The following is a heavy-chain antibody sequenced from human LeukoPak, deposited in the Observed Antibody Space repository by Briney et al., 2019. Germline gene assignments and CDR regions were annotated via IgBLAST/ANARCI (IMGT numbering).Heavy chain of an antibody. CDR3: ARDVGGNSAVDY. Sequence: ASVKVSCKASGYTFTGYYMHWVRQAPGQVLEWMGWINPNSGGTNYAQKFQGRVTMTRDTSISTAYMELGRLRSDDTAVYYCARDVGGNSAVDYWGQGTLVTVSS. J-gene: IGHJ4*02. CDR2: INPNSGGT. V-gene: IGHV1-2*02. D-gene: IGHD4-23*01. CDR1: GYTFTGYY.